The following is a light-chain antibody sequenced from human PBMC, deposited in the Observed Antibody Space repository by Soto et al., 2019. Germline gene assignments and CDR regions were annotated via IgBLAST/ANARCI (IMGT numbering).Light chain of an antibody. V-gene: IGLV2-14*01. J-gene: IGLJ1*01. CDR3: SSYTSSSTPYV. CDR1: NSDVGGYNY. Sequence: QSAPTQTSSVSGSPGQSITISCTGTNSDVGGYNYVSWYQQHPGKAPKLMIYDVSNRPSGVSNRFSGSKSGNTASLTISGLQAEDEADYYCSSYTSSSTPYVFGTGTKVTVL. CDR2: DVS.